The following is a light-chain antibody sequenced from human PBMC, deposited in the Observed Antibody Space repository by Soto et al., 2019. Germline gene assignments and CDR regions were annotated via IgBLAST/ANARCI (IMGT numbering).Light chain of an antibody. CDR1: QSVRSH. Sequence: EIVMTQSPATLSVSPGERATLSCRASQSVRSHLAWYQQKPGQAPRLLIFGESTRATGIPDRFTGSGSGTEFTLTISSLQSEDFAIYYCQQYNNWPLTFGGGTKVEIK. CDR2: GES. V-gene: IGKV3-15*01. J-gene: IGKJ4*01. CDR3: QQYNNWPLT.